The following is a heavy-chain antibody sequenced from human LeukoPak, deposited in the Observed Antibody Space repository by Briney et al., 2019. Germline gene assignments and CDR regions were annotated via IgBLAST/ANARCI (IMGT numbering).Heavy chain of an antibody. V-gene: IGHV4-4*07. CDR2: IYTSGST. CDR1: GGSISSYY. J-gene: IGHJ4*02. D-gene: IGHD6-13*01. Sequence: NPSETLSLTCTVSGGSISSYYWSWIRQPAGKGLEWIGRIYTSGSTNYNPSLKSRVTMSVDTSKNQFSLKLSSVTAADTAVYYCAREIGSSWYTPSFDYWGQGTLVTVSS. CDR3: AREIGSSWYTPSFDY.